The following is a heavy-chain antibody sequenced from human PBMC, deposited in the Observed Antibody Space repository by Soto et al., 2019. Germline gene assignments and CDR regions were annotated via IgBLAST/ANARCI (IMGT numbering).Heavy chain of an antibody. CDR2: ISSSSSYI. CDR1: GFTFSSYS. CDR3: ARDSSPLFPPPGSESQPGDDY. Sequence: PGGSLRLSCAASGFTFSSYSMNWVRQAPGKGLEWVSSISSSSSYIYYADSVKGRFTISRDNAKNSLYLQMNSLRAEDTAVYYCARDSSPLFPPPGSESQPGDDYWGQGTLVTVSS. V-gene: IGHV3-21*01. D-gene: IGHD3-10*01. J-gene: IGHJ4*02.